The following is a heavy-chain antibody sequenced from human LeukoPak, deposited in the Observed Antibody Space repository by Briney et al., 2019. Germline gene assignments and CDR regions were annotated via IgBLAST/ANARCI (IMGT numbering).Heavy chain of an antibody. CDR3: AKRTRGYSYGTLDY. J-gene: IGHJ4*02. D-gene: IGHD5-18*01. V-gene: IGHV3-23*01. CDR1: GFTSSTCA. Sequence: GGSLTLSCAVSGFTSSTCAMRSVRQAPGKGLEWVSTISGGGDGAPYADSVKGRFTISRDNSKITLFLQMNSLRAEDTSVYYCAKRTRGYSYGTLDYWGQGTLVTVSS. CDR2: ISGGGDGA.